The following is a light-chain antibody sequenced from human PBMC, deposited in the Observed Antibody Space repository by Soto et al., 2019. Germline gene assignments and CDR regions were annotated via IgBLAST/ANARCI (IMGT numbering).Light chain of an antibody. V-gene: IGKV3-11*01. CDR3: QQRNNWPWT. CDR1: QSVSSF. CDR2: DAS. Sequence: EIVLTQSPATLSLSPGERATLSCRASQSVSSFSAWYQQKPGQAPRLLIYDASNRATGIPARFSGSGSGTDFTLTISSLEPEDVAVYYCQQRNNWPWTFGQGTKLEIK. J-gene: IGKJ2*01.